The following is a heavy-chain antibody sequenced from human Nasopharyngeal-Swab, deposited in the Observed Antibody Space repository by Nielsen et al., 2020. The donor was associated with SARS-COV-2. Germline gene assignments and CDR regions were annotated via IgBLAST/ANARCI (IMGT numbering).Heavy chain of an antibody. D-gene: IGHD3-3*01. J-gene: IGHJ4*02. Sequence: ASVKVSCKASGYTFTSYAMNWVRQAPGQGLEWMGLINNNTGNPTYAQGFTGRFVFSLDTSVSTAYLQISSLKAEDTAVYYCARDLTYYDFWSGYYTTPSDYWGQGTLVTVSS. CDR3: ARDLTYYDFWSGYYTTPSDY. CDR1: GYTFTSYA. CDR2: INNNTGNP. V-gene: IGHV7-4-1*02.